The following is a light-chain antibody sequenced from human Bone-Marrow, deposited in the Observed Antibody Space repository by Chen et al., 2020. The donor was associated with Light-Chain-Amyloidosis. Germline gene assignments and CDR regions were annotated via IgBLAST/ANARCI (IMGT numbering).Light chain of an antibody. Sequence: EIVLTQSPATLSLSPGERATLSCGASESVSSNYVAWYQVRPGLAPRLVIYDASRRATGIPDRFSGSGSGTDFTLTISGLQSEDSAIYYCQQYNQWPPLTFGGGTKVEI. CDR1: ESVSSNY. J-gene: IGKJ4*01. V-gene: IGKV3D-20*01. CDR2: DAS. CDR3: QQYNQWPPLT.